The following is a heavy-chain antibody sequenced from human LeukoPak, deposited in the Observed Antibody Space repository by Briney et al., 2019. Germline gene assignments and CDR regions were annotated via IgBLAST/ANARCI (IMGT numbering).Heavy chain of an antibody. Sequence: SETLSLTCAVYGGSFSGYYWSWIRQPPGKGLEWIGEINHSGSTNYNPSLKSRVTISVYTSKNPFSLKLSSVTAADTAVYYCARGRDDYVWGSYRDDAFDIWSQGTMVTASS. CDR2: INHSGST. CDR1: GGSFSGYY. V-gene: IGHV4-34*01. CDR3: ARGRDDYVWGSYRDDAFDI. D-gene: IGHD3-16*02. J-gene: IGHJ3*02.